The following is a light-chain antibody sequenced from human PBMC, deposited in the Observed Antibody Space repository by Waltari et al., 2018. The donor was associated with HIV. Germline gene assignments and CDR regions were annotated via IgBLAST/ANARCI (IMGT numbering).Light chain of an antibody. V-gene: IGKV1-33*01. CDR3: QQSASLTPLT. CDR2: DAV. CDR1: KDISTN. Sequence: DIQMTQSPSSLSASVADRVTITCQASKDISTNLHWYQQKPGKAPQVLIDDAVNLETGVPSRFSGSGSGTKFIMTINSLQPEDIATYYCQQSASLTPLTFGGGTKVEI. J-gene: IGKJ4*01.